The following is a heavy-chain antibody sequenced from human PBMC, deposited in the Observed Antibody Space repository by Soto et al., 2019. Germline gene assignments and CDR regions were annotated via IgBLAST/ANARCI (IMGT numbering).Heavy chain of an antibody. D-gene: IGHD1-26*01. J-gene: IGHJ6*02. V-gene: IGHV3-30*18. CDR2: ISYDGNNK. Sequence: QVQLVESGGGVVQPGKSLRLSCAASGFTFSSYGMHWVRQAPGKGLEWVGLISYDGNNKFYADSVKGRFTISRDNSKNTLFLQMNSLRAEDTALYYCAKDIEDVVYYYGMDVWGQGTTVTVSS. CDR3: AKDIEDVVYYYGMDV. CDR1: GFTFSSYG.